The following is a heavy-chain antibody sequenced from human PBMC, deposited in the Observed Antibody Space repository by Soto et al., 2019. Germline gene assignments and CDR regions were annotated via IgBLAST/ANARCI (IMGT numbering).Heavy chain of an antibody. CDR3: ARRNSGSFCFDY. CDR1: GFPFSTYW. V-gene: IGHV3-7*03. D-gene: IGHD1-26*01. J-gene: IGHJ4*02. Sequence: PGGSLRLSCAASGFPFSTYWMNLVRQSPGKGLEWVANINQDGSEKYYVDSVKSRFTISRDNAKNSLYLQMNSLRAEDTAVYYCARRNSGSFCFDYWGQGTRVTVSS. CDR2: INQDGSEK.